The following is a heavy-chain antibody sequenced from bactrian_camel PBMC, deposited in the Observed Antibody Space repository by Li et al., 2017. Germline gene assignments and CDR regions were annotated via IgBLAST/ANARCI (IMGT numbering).Heavy chain of an antibody. CDR1: GFTFSNYY. CDR3: AKEGGVRPPGSLRI. V-gene: IGHV3-2*01. J-gene: IGHJ4*01. Sequence: HVQLVESGGGLVQPGGSLRLSCAASGFTFSNYYMSWVRQAPGKGLEWVSSIYSDGSITYYSDSVKGRFTISRDNAKNTLYVTLNSLKTEDTAMYYCAKEGGVRPPGSLRIWGQGTQVTVS. D-gene: IGHD1*01. CDR2: IYSDGSIT.